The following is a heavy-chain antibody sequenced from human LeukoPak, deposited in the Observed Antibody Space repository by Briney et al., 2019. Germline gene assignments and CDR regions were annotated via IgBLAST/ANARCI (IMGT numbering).Heavy chain of an antibody. CDR1: RFSFSSYW. CDR3: ASDRSYAMDV. V-gene: IGHV3-74*01. Sequence: GGSLRLSCAASRFSFSSYWMHWVRQPPGKGLVWVSRIKSDGSSTTSAASVQGRFTISRDNAKNTLYLQMNSLRGEDTAVYYCASDRSYAMDVWGQGTTVTVSS. J-gene: IGHJ6*02. CDR2: IKSDGSST.